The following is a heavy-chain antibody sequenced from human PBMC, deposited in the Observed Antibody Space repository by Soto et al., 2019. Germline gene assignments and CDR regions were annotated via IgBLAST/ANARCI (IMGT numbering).Heavy chain of an antibody. Sequence: QVQLQESGPGLVKPSETLSLTCTVSGGSISSYYWSWIRQPPGKGLEWIGGIYYSGSTNYNPSLKRPFTLSVDMSKNPFSLKLSSVTAADPAVYYCARVRGYSYGYGLFDYWGQGTLVTVSS. D-gene: IGHD5-18*01. V-gene: IGHV4-59*01. J-gene: IGHJ4*02. CDR3: ARVRGYSYGYGLFDY. CDR2: IYYSGST. CDR1: GGSISSYY.